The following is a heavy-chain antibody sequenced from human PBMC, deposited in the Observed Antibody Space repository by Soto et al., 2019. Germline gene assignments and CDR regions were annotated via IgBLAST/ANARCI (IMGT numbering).Heavy chain of an antibody. CDR3: ARAAYYGSGSYYNEPFNY. D-gene: IGHD3-10*01. CDR1: GGSISSGGYS. CDR2: IYHSGST. V-gene: IGHV4-30-2*06. J-gene: IGHJ4*02. Sequence: SETLSLTCAVSGGSISSGGYSWSWIRQSPGKGLEWIGYIYHSGSTYYNPSLKSRVTISVDRSKNQFSLKLSSVTAADTAVYYCARAAYYGSGSYYNEPFNYWGQGTLVTVSS.